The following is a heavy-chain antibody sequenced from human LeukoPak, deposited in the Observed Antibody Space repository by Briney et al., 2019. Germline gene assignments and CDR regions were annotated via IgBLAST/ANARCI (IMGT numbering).Heavy chain of an antibody. V-gene: IGHV3-21*04. CDR2: ISSSSSYI. J-gene: IGHJ4*02. CDR3: AKDKGNGGWYAFDY. D-gene: IGHD6-19*01. Sequence: GGSLRLSCAASGFTFSSYSMNWVRQAPGKGLEWVSSISSSSSYIYYADSVKGRFTISRDNSKNSLYLQMNSLRTEDTALYYCAKDKGNGGWYAFDYWGQGTLVTVSS. CDR1: GFTFSSYS.